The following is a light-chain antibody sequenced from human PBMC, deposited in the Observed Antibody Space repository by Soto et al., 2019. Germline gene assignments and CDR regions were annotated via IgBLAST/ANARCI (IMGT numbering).Light chain of an antibody. CDR3: QTWDTGSWV. CDR1: SGHIRYA. J-gene: IGLJ3*02. V-gene: IGLV4-69*01. CDR2: FNSDGSH. Sequence: QLVLTQSPSASASLGASVKLTCTLSSGHIRYAIAWHQQQPERGPRYLMKFNSDGSHTKGDGIPDRFSGSSSGAERYLTISSLQSEDEADYYCQTWDTGSWVFGGGTKLTVL.